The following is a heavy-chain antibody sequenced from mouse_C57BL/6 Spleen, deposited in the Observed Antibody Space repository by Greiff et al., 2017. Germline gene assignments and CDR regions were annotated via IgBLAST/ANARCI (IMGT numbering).Heavy chain of an antibody. J-gene: IGHJ2*01. V-gene: IGHV3-6*01. D-gene: IGHD2-3*01. CDR2: ISYDGSN. CDR3: ARDRGGYYSYYFDY. CDR1: GYSITSGYY. Sequence: ESGPGLVKPSQSLSLTCSVTGYSITSGYYWNWIRQFPGNKLEWMGYISYDGSNNYNPSLKNRISITRDTSKNQFFLKLNSVTTEDTATYYCARDRGGYYSYYFDYWGQGTTLTVSS.